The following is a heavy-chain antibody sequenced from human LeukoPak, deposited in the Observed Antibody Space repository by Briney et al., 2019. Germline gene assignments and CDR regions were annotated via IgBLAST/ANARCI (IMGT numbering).Heavy chain of an antibody. CDR2: INHSGST. D-gene: IGHD4-17*01. V-gene: IGHV4-34*01. CDR3: ARTRGSYGDSENYYYYYMDV. CDR1: GGSFSGYY. J-gene: IGHJ6*03. Sequence: SETLSLTCAVYGGSFSGYYWSWIRQPPGKGLEWIGEINHSGSTNYNPSLKSRVTISVDTSKNQFSLKLSSVTAADTAMYYCARTRGSYGDSENYYYYYMDVWGKGTTVTVSS.